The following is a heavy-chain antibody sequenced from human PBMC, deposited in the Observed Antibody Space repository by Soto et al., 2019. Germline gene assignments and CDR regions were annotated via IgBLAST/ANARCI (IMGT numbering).Heavy chain of an antibody. Sequence: QLQLQESGPGLVKPSGTLSLTCTVSGGSISSSSYYWGWIRQPPGKGLEWIGSIYYSGSTYYNPSLKSRVTISVDTSKNQFSLKLSSVTAADTAVYYCARHPPPTVVVAAGPPRDFDYWGQGTLVTVSS. J-gene: IGHJ4*02. CDR1: GGSISSSSYY. V-gene: IGHV4-39*01. CDR3: ARHPPPTVVVAAGPPRDFDY. D-gene: IGHD2-15*01. CDR2: IYYSGST.